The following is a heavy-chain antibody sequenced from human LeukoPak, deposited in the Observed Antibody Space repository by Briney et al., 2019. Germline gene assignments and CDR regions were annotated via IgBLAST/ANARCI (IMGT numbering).Heavy chain of an antibody. V-gene: IGHV4-59*01. CDR3: ASHPLYGSGSYYKGDY. J-gene: IGHJ4*02. D-gene: IGHD3-10*01. Sequence: SETLSLTCTVSGGSLSSYYWSWIRQPPGKGLEWIGYIYYSGSTNYNPSLKSRVTISVDTSKNQFSLKLSSVTAADTAVYYCASHPLYGSGSYYKGDYWGQGTLVTVSS. CDR1: GGSLSSYY. CDR2: IYYSGST.